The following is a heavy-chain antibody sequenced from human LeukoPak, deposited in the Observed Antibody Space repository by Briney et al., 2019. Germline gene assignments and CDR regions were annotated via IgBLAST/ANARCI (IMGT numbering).Heavy chain of an antibody. CDR2: ISGSGGST. J-gene: IGHJ4*02. Sequence: PGGSLRLSCAASGFTFSSYAMSWVRQAPGKGLEWASSISGSGGSTYYADAVKGQFTISRDNSKNTLYLQMNSLRAEDTAVYYCARDQEGVRGVLDYWGQGTLVTVSS. V-gene: IGHV3-23*01. CDR3: ARDQEGVRGVLDY. D-gene: IGHD3-10*01. CDR1: GFTFSSYA.